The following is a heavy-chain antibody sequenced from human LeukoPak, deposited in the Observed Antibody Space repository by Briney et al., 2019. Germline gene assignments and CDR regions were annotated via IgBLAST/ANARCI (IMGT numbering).Heavy chain of an antibody. CDR2: INHSGST. D-gene: IGHD2-2*01. V-gene: IGHV4-34*01. J-gene: IGHJ4*02. Sequence: SETLSLTCAVYGGSFSGYYWSWIRQPPGKGLEWIGEINHSGSTNYNPSLKSRVTISVDTSKNQFSLKLSSVTAADTAVYYCARGVSHCSSTSCQFRKEFDYWGQGTLVTVSS. CDR3: ARGVSHCSSTSCQFRKEFDY. CDR1: GGSFSGYY.